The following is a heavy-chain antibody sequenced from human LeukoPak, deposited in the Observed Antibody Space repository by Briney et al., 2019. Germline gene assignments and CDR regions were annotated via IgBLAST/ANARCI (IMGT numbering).Heavy chain of an antibody. J-gene: IGHJ4*02. CDR3: ARGGYSYGRSKFDY. V-gene: IGHV3-9*03. Sequence: SGGSLRLSCAASGFTFDDYAMHWVRQAPGKGLEWVSGISWNSGSIGYADSVKGRFTISRDNAKNSLYLQMNGLRAEDMALYYCARGGYSYGRSKFDYWGQGTLVTVSS. CDR2: ISWNSGSI. CDR1: GFTFDDYA. D-gene: IGHD5-18*01.